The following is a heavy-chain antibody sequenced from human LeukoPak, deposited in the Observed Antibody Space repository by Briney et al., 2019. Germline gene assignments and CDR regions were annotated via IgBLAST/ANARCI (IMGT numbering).Heavy chain of an antibody. CDR3: ASQNCSGGSCYREFDY. J-gene: IGHJ4*02. Sequence: NPSETLSLTCTVSGGSISSSSYYWGWIRQPPGKGLEWIGSIYYSGSTYYNPSLKSRVTISVDTSKNQFSLKLSSVTAADTAVYYCASQNCSGGSCYREFDYWGQGTLVTVSS. CDR1: GGSISSSSYY. D-gene: IGHD2-15*01. CDR2: IYYSGST. V-gene: IGHV4-39*01.